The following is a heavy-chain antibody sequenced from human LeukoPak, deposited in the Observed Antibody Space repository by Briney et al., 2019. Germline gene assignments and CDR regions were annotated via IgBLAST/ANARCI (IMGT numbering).Heavy chain of an antibody. V-gene: IGHV1-69*04. Sequence: SVKVSCKASGGTFSSYAISWVRQAPGQGLEWMGRIIPILGIANYAQKFQGRVTITADKSTSTAYMELSSLRSEDTAVYYCARDLVDIVAASPGGAAFDIWGQGTMVTVSS. CDR3: ARDLVDIVAASPGGAAFDI. CDR1: GGTFSSYA. J-gene: IGHJ3*02. CDR2: IIPILGIA. D-gene: IGHD5-12*01.